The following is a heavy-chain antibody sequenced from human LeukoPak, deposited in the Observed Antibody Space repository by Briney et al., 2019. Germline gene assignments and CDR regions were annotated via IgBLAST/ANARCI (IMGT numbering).Heavy chain of an antibody. J-gene: IGHJ6*03. Sequence: ASVKVSCKASGYTFSDYDINWVRQAPGQGLEWMGWINPNSGGTNYVQKFQGRVTMTTDTSIRTAYMELSRLRSDDTAVYFCARGDSTGFGHYYYYMDVWGKGTTVTVSS. CDR3: ARGDSTGFGHYYYYMDV. CDR2: INPNSGGT. D-gene: IGHD3-22*01. CDR1: GYTFSDYD. V-gene: IGHV1-2*02.